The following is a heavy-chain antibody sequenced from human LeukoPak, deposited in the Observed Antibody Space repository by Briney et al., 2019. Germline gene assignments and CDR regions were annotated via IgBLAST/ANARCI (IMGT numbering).Heavy chain of an antibody. CDR1: GGSISSYY. V-gene: IGHV4-4*07. CDR3: ARDHHRSSWSPMDV. D-gene: IGHD6-13*01. J-gene: IGHJ6*03. CDR2: IYTSGST. Sequence: PSETLSLTCTVSGGSISSYYWSWIRQPAGKGLEWIGRIYTSGSTNYNPSPKSRVTMSVDTSKNQFSLKLSSVTAADTAVYYCARDHHRSSWSPMDVWGKGTTVTVSS.